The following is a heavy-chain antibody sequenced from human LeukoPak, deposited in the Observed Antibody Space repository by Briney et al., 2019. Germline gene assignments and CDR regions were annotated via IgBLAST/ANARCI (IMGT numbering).Heavy chain of an antibody. CDR2: INHSGST. Sequence: KPSETLSLTCAVYGGSFSGYYWSWIRQPPGKGLEWIGEINHSGSTNYNPSLKSRVTISVDTSKNQFSLKLSSVTAADTAVYYCARGRPRGRGATANNWFDPWGQGTLVTASS. J-gene: IGHJ5*02. D-gene: IGHD1-26*01. CDR3: ARGRPRGRGATANNWFDP. CDR1: GGSFSGYY. V-gene: IGHV4-34*01.